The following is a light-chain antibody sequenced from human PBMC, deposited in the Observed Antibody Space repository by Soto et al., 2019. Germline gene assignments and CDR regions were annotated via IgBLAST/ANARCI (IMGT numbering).Light chain of an antibody. CDR3: SSYTSSSTLYV. V-gene: IGLV2-14*01. CDR1: SSDVGGYNY. J-gene: IGLJ1*01. CDR2: DVS. Sequence: QSVLTQPASVSGSPGQSITISCTGTSSDVGGYNYVSWYQQHPGKAPKLMIYDVSNRPSGVSSRFSGSKSGNTASLTISGLQAEGEADYYCSSYTSSSTLYVFGSGTKVTVL.